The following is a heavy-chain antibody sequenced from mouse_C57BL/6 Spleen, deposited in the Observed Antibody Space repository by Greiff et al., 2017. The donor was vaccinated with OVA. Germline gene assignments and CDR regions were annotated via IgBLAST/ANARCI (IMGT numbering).Heavy chain of an antibody. J-gene: IGHJ2*01. CDR2: IDPEDGET. V-gene: IGHV14-2*01. CDR3: AGSAVCYIDD. Sequence: VQLQQSGAELVKPGASVKLSCTASGFNFTNYYMHWVKQRPEQGLEWIGRIDPEDGETKYAPKFQGKATITADTSSNTAYLQLSSLTYEDAAVYYCAGSAVCYIDDWGKGTTLTVSS. CDR1: GFNFTNYY.